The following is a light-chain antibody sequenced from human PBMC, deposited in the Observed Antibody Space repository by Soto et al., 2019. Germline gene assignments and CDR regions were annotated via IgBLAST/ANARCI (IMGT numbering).Light chain of an antibody. V-gene: IGKV1-5*03. CDR2: KAS. CDR1: QSISSW. Sequence: DIQMTQSPSTLSASVGDTVTITCRASQSISSWLAWYQQKPGKAPKVLIYKASSLESGVPSRFSGSGSGTEFTLTISSLQPDDSATYYCQQYQSLWTSGQGTKVEIK. J-gene: IGKJ1*01. CDR3: QQYQSLWT.